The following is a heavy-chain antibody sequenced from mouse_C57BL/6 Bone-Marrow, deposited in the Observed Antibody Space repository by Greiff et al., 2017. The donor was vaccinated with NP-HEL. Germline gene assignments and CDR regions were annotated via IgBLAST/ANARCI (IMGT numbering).Heavy chain of an antibody. CDR3: AGVYPYAMDY. J-gene: IGHJ4*01. V-gene: IGHV1-64*01. Sequence: VKLQQPGAELVKPGASVKLSCKASGYTFTSYWMHWVKQRPGQGLEWIGMIHPNSGSTNYNEKFKSKATLTVDKSSSTAYMQLSSLTSEDSAVYYCAGVYPYAMDYWGQGTSVTVSS. CDR1: GYTFTSYW. CDR2: IHPNSGST.